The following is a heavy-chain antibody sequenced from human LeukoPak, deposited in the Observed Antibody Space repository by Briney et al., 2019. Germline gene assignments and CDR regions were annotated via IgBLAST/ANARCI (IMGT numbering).Heavy chain of an antibody. Sequence: GRSLRLSCAAPGFSFSDYAMHWVRQAPGKGLEWVAVISYDGGNKYYADSVKGRFTISRDNSKNTFYLQMNSLRTEDTAVYFCARDFNSLHTFDIWGQGTMVTVSS. J-gene: IGHJ3*02. CDR1: GFSFSDYA. D-gene: IGHD2-21*01. V-gene: IGHV3-30-3*01. CDR2: ISYDGGNK. CDR3: ARDFNSLHTFDI.